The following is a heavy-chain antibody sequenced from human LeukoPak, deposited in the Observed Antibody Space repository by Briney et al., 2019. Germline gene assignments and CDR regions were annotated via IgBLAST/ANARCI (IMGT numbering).Heavy chain of an antibody. CDR3: AKEHRGVGAATLYDYFDF. D-gene: IGHD2-15*01. CDR2: ISGSGVST. V-gene: IGHV3-23*01. J-gene: IGHJ4*02. Sequence: GGSLRLSCAASGFTFSSYAMSWVRQAPGKGLEWVSAISGSGVSTYYADSVKGRFTVSRDNSKNTLSLQMNGLRVEDTAVYYCAKEHRGVGAATLYDYFDFWGQGTLVTVSS. CDR1: GFTFSSYA.